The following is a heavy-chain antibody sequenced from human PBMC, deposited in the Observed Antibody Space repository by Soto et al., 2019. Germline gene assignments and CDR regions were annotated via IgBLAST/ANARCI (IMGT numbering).Heavy chain of an antibody. Sequence: QVQLVQSGAEVKKPGASVKVSCKASGYTFTNYGFSWVRQAPGQGLEWMGGISAYNGNTQYAQKLQGRVTMTTDTSTSTAYMELRSLRSDDTAVYCCGRDLGVGMEDDWGQGTPGTFSA. J-gene: IGHJ4*02. CDR3: GRDLGVGMEDD. V-gene: IGHV1-18*01. CDR1: GYTFTNYG. D-gene: IGHD3-10*01. CDR2: ISAYNGNT.